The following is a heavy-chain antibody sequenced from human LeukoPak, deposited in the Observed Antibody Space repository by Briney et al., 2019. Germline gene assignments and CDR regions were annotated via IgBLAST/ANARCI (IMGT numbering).Heavy chain of an antibody. CDR2: ISGSGGST. J-gene: IGHJ4*02. CDR1: GFTFDDYA. D-gene: IGHD3-22*01. Sequence: GGSLRLSCAASGFTFDDYAMHWVRQAPGKGLEWVSAISGSGGSTYYADSVKGRFTISRDNSKNTLYLQMNSLRAEDTAVYYCAKYQADYYDSSGYYYNYFDYWGQGTLVTVSS. V-gene: IGHV3-23*01. CDR3: AKYQADYYDSSGYYYNYFDY.